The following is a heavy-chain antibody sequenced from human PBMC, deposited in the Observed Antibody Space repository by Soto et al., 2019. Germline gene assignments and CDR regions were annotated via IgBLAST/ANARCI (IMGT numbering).Heavy chain of an antibody. Sequence: SETLSLTCTVSGGSISSGGYYWSWIRQHPGKGLEWIGYIYYSGSTYYNPSPKSRVTISVDTSKNQFSLKLSSVTAADTAVYYCARGPRLRALEGTVFDYWGQGTLVTVSS. V-gene: IGHV4-31*03. CDR2: IYYSGST. D-gene: IGHD4-17*01. CDR3: ARGPRLRALEGTVFDY. J-gene: IGHJ4*02. CDR1: GGSISSGGYY.